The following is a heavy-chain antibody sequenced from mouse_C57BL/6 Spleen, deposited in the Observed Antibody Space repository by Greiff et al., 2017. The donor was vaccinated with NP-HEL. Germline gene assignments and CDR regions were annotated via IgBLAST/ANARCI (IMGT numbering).Heavy chain of an antibody. CDR3: ARDLTTVVGYYAMDY. CDR1: GFTFSSYA. CDR2: ISDGGSYT. D-gene: IGHD1-1*01. J-gene: IGHJ4*01. Sequence: EVQVVESGGGLVKPGGSLKLSCAASGFTFSSYAMSWVRQTPEKRLEWVATISDGGSYTYYPDNVKGRFTISRDNAKNNLYLQMSHLKSEDTAMYYCARDLTTVVGYYAMDYWGQGTSVTVSS. V-gene: IGHV5-4*01.